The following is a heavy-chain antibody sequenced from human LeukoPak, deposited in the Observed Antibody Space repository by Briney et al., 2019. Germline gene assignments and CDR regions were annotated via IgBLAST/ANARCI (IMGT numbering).Heavy chain of an antibody. D-gene: IGHD5-12*01. Sequence: SDTLSLACTVSGASINSYYWHWIRQPPGKGLEWIGYIHYSGSANYNPSHKSRVTMSVDASKIQFSLHLSSVTAADTAVYYCARWSDINHAFDVWGQGTMVTVSS. CDR1: GASINSYY. J-gene: IGHJ3*01. CDR3: ARWSDINHAFDV. CDR2: IHYSGSA. V-gene: IGHV4-59*07.